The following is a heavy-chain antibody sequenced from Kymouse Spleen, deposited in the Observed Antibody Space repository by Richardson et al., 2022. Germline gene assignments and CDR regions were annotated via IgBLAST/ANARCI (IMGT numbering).Heavy chain of an antibody. CDR2: ISWNSGSI. CDR1: GFTFDDYA. D-gene: IGHD1-7*01. J-gene: IGHJ6*02. CDR3: AKDRGWNYGYYYYGMDV. V-gene: IGHV3-9*01. Sequence: EVQLVESGGGLVQPGRSLRLSCAASGFTFDDYAMHWVRQAPGKGLEWVSGISWNSGSIGYADSVKGRFTISRDNAKNSLYLQMNSLRAEDTALYYCAKDRGWNYGYYYYGMDVWGQGTTVTVSS.